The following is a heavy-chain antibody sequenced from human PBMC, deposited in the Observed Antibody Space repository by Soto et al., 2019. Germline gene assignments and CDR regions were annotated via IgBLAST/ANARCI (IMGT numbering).Heavy chain of an antibody. Sequence: QVQLVESGGGVVQPGRSLRLSCAASGFTFSSYGMHWVRQAPGKGLEWVAVISYDGSNKYYADSVKGRFTISRDNSKNTLYLQMNSLRAEDTAVYYCAKDIFGFLEWLNMRGTYYYYGMDVWDQGTTVTVSS. D-gene: IGHD3-3*01. CDR2: ISYDGSNK. J-gene: IGHJ6*02. CDR1: GFTFSSYG. CDR3: AKDIFGFLEWLNMRGTYYYYGMDV. V-gene: IGHV3-30*18.